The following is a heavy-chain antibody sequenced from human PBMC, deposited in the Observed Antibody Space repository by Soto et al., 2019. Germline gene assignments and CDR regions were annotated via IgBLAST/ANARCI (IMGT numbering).Heavy chain of an antibody. CDR2: IIPMFGTA. Sequence: QVQLVQSVADVKKPGSSVKVSCKASGGTFSRNAITWVRQAPGQGLEWMGGIIPMFGTAKYAQKFQGRVTITADESSTTAYMELTSLRSDDTAVYYCARSVTAVDWYFDLWGRGTLVTVSS. V-gene: IGHV1-69*01. CDR1: GGTFSRNA. CDR3: ARSVTAVDWYFDL. J-gene: IGHJ2*01. D-gene: IGHD2-2*01.